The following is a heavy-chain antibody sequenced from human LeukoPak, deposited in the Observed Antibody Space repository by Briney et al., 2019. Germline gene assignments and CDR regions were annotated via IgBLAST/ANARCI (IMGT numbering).Heavy chain of an antibody. CDR1: GGSISTYY. D-gene: IGHD3-22*01. CDR3: ARGLITMIVAPGYFDY. J-gene: IGHJ4*02. CDR2: IYHSGST. V-gene: IGHV4-59*08. Sequence: SETLSLTCTVSGGSISTYYWTWIRQPPGKGLEWIGYIYHSGSTYYNPSLKSRVTISVDTSKNQFSLKLSSVTAADTAVYYCARGLITMIVAPGYFDYWGQGTLVTVSS.